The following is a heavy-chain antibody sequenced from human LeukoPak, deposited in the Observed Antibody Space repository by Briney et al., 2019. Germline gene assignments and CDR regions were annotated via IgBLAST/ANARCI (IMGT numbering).Heavy chain of an antibody. CDR2: IYPSTGST. Sequence: ASVKVSCKSSAYTFTTYYIHWVRQAPGQGLEWIGMIYPSTGSTYYAQRFQGRVSMTTDTSTSTAYMDLRSLRSDDTAVYYCARSPGVRDWFDPWGQGTLVTVSS. V-gene: IGHV1-46*01. J-gene: IGHJ5*02. CDR1: AYTFTTYY. CDR3: ARSPGVRDWFDP.